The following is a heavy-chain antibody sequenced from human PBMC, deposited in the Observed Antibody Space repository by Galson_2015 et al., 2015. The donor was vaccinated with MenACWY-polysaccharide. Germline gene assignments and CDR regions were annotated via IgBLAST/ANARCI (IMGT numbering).Heavy chain of an antibody. CDR3: AKDQGGRYYDFCSGSKGVLVD. CDR1: GFTFGHYN. J-gene: IGHJ4*02. Sequence: SLRLSCAASGFTFGHYNMHWVRQAPGKGPEWMAVMAYVGSDTFYADSVKGRFTISRDNSKSTLYLQLNSLRAEDTAVYYCAKDQGGRYYDFCSGSKGVLVDWGQGTLVTVSS. D-gene: IGHD3-3*01. V-gene: IGHV3-30*18. CDR2: MAYVGSDT.